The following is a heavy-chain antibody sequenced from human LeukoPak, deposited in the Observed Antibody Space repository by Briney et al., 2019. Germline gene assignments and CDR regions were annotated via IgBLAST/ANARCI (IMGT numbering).Heavy chain of an antibody. CDR1: GFSLSTSGVG. Sequence: SGPTLVKPTQTLTLTCTFPGFSLSTSGVGVGWIRQPPGKALEWLALIYWNDDKRYSPSLKSRLTITKDTSKNQVVLTMTNMDPVDTATYYCAHSITIFGVVITSSFDYWGQGTLVTVSS. CDR2: IYWNDDK. CDR3: AHSITIFGVVITSSFDY. J-gene: IGHJ4*02. V-gene: IGHV2-5*01. D-gene: IGHD3-3*01.